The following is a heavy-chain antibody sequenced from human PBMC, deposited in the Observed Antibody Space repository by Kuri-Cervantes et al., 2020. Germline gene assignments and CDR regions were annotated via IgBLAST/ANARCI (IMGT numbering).Heavy chain of an antibody. CDR2: MNPYSANT. V-gene: IGHV1-8*01. Sequence: ASVKVSCKTSGYTFTDYDINWVRQAPGQGLEWMGWMNPYSANTGYAQKFQGRVTMTRDTSTSTVYMELSSLRSEDTAVYYCARGGSGSYVSDDPFDYWGQGTLVTVSS. D-gene: IGHD1-26*01. CDR3: ARGGSGSYVSDDPFDY. J-gene: IGHJ4*02. CDR1: GYTFTDYD.